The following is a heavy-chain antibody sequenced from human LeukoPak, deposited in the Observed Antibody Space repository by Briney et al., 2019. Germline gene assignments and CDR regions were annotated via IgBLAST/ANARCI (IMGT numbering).Heavy chain of an antibody. CDR1: GFTFSSYS. Sequence: GGSLRLSCAASGFTFSSYSMNWVRQAPGKGLEWVSSISSSSSYIYYADSVKGRFTISRDNAKNSLYLQMNSLRAEDTAVYYCALHCSSTSCYLYRYFQHWGQGTLVTVSS. D-gene: IGHD2-2*01. CDR3: ALHCSSTSCYLYRYFQH. J-gene: IGHJ1*01. CDR2: ISSSSSYI. V-gene: IGHV3-21*01.